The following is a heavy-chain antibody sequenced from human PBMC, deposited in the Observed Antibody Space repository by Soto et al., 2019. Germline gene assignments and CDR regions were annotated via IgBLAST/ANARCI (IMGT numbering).Heavy chain of an antibody. CDR3: ARGVVPAAIAFDP. CDR1: GGSISSGDYY. Sequence: SETLPLTCTVSGGSISSGDYYWSWIRQPPGKGLEWIGYIYYSGSTYYNPSLKSRVTISVDTSKDQFSLKLSSVTAADTAVYYCARGVVPAAIAFDPWGQGTLVTVSS. V-gene: IGHV4-30-4*01. CDR2: IYYSGST. D-gene: IGHD2-2*02. J-gene: IGHJ5*02.